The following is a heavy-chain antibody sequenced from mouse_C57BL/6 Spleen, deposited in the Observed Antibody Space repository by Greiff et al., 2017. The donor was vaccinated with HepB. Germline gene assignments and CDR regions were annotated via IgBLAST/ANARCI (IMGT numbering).Heavy chain of an antibody. D-gene: IGHD2-3*01. Sequence: VKLVESGPGLVQPSQSLSITCTVSGFSLTSYGVHWVRQSPGKGLEWLGVIWSGGSTDYNAAFISRLSISKDNSKSQVFFKMNSLQADDTAIYYCARNSDGYYVDYFDYWGQGTTLTVSS. CDR3: ARNSDGYYVDYFDY. V-gene: IGHV2-2*01. J-gene: IGHJ2*01. CDR2: IWSGGST. CDR1: GFSLTSYG.